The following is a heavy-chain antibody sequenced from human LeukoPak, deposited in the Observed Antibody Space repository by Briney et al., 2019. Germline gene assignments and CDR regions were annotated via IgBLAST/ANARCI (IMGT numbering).Heavy chain of an antibody. J-gene: IGHJ5*02. V-gene: IGHV3-74*01. CDR3: ARDLGQYYDTSDNWFDP. CDR2: INHDGTSA. CDR1: GFTFTTFW. D-gene: IGHD3-22*01. Sequence: GGSLRLSCATSGFTFTTFWMHWVRQAPGKGLVWVSRINHDGTSANYADSVKGRFTISRDNAKNTLNLQMNSLRAEDTAVYYCARDLGQYYDTSDNWFDPWGQGTLVTVSS.